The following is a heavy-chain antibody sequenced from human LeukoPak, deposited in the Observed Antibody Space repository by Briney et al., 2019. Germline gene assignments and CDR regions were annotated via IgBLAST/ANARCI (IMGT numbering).Heavy chain of an antibody. Sequence: ASVKVSCKVSGYTLTELSMHWVRQAPGEGLEWMGGFDPEDGETIYAQRFQGRVTMTEDTSTDTAYMELSSLRSEDTAVYYCATFTGGSYSASRAFDIWGQGTMVTVSS. CDR2: FDPEDGET. CDR3: ATFTGGSYSASRAFDI. D-gene: IGHD1-26*01. J-gene: IGHJ3*02. V-gene: IGHV1-24*01. CDR1: GYTLTELS.